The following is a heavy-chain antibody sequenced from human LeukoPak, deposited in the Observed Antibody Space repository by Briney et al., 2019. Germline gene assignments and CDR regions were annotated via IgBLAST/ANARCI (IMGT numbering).Heavy chain of an antibody. D-gene: IGHD2-2*01. V-gene: IGHV1-69*04. J-gene: IGHJ4*02. CDR2: IIPILGIA. Sequence: VASVKVSCKASGGTFSSYAISWVRQAPGQGLDWMGRIIPILGIANYAQKFQGRVTITADKSTSTAYMELRSLRSDDTAVYYCARVAEDCSSTSCYAGVDYWGQGTLVTVSS. CDR1: GGTFSSYA. CDR3: ARVAEDCSSTSCYAGVDY.